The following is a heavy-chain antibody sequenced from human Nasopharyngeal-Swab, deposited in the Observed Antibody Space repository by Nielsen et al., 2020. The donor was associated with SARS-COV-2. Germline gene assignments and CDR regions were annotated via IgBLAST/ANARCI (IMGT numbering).Heavy chain of an antibody. CDR2: IHPSGGST. CDR3: AREGGDYYDSSGYYSGNFDY. J-gene: IGHJ4*02. D-gene: IGHD3-22*01. V-gene: IGHV1-46*01. Sequence: ASLMVSCKASGYTFPSYYMHWVRQAPGQGLEWTGIIHPSGGSTSYAQKFQGRVTMTRDTSTSTVYMELSSLRSEDTAVYYCAREGGDYYDSSGYYSGNFDYWGQGTLVTVSS. CDR1: GYTFPSYY.